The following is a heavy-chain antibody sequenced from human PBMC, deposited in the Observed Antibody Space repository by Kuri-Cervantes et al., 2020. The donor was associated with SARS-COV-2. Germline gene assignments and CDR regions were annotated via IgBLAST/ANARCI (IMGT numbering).Heavy chain of an antibody. V-gene: IGHV4-30-2*01. CDR1: GGSISSGGYS. CDR2: IYHSGST. D-gene: IGHD6-19*01. J-gene: IGHJ4*02. CDR3: ASVAGTPGEKSAGESNDY. Sequence: SETLSLTCAVSGGSISSGGYSWSWIRQPPGKGLEWIGYIYHSGSTNYNPSLKSRVTISVDTSKNQFSLKLSSVTAADTAVYYCASVAGTPGEKSAGESNDYWGQGTLVTVSS.